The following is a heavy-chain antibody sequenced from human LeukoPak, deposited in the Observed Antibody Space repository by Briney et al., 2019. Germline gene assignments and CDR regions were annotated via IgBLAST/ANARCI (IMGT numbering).Heavy chain of an antibody. J-gene: IGHJ4*02. CDR2: IYTSGST. V-gene: IGHV4-4*07. CDR1: GGSISSYY. D-gene: IGHD3-10*01. Sequence: PSETLSLACTVSGGSISSYYWSWIRQPAGKGLEWIGRIYTSGSTNYNPSLKSRVTMSVDTSKNQFSLKLSSVTAADTAVYYCARESSPVNYYGSGSYFGYWGQGTLVTVSS. CDR3: ARESSPVNYYGSGSYFGY.